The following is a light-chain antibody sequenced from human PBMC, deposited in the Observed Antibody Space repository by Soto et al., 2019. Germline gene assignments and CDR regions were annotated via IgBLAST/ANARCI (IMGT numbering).Light chain of an antibody. J-gene: IGKJ5*01. CDR1: QTVSQSVSSH. Sequence: EIVLTQSPAPLSLSPGERATLSCRASQTVSQSVSSHLAWYQQKPGQAPRLLIYDASNRATGIPDRFSGSGSGTDFTLTISSLEPEDFAVYYCQQRSEWPITFGQGTRLEIK. V-gene: IGKV3-11*01. CDR3: QQRSEWPIT. CDR2: DAS.